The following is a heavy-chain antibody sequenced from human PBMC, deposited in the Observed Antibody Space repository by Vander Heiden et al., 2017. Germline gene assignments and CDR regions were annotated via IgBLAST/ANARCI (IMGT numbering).Heavy chain of an antibody. CDR1: GFTFSSYA. D-gene: IGHD3-10*01. V-gene: IGHV3-23*01. Sequence: EVQLLESGGGLVLPGGSLRLPCAGSGFTFSSYAMSWVRQAPGKGLEWVSAISGSGGSTYYADSVKGRFTISRDNSKNTLYLQMNSLRAEDTAVYYCAKDYYGSIRYYFDYWGQGTLVTVSS. J-gene: IGHJ4*02. CDR2: ISGSGGST. CDR3: AKDYYGSIRYYFDY.